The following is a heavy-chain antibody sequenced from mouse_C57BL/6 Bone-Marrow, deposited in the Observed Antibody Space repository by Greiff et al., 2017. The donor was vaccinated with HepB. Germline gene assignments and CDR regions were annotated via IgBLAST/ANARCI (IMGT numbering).Heavy chain of an antibody. J-gene: IGHJ2*01. CDR3: ARYYDYFDY. D-gene: IGHD2-4*01. CDR2: ISNGGGST. V-gene: IGHV5-12*01. CDR1: GFTFSDYY. Sequence: EVKVVESGGGLVQPGGSLKLSCAASGFTFSDYYMYWVRQTPEKRLEWVAYISNGGGSTYYPDTVKGRFTISRDNAKNTLYLQMSRLKSEDTAMYYCARYYDYFDYWGQGTTLTVSS.